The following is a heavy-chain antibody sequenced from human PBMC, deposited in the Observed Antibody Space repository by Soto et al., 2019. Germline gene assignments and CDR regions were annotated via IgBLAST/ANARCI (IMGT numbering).Heavy chain of an antibody. CDR1: GFTFSSYS. V-gene: IGHV3-48*01. D-gene: IGHD6-13*01. CDR3: ARHPERIAEIGWFDP. CDR2: ISSSSSTI. Sequence: EVQLVESGGGLVQPGGSLRLSCAASGFTFSSYSMNWVRQAPGKGLEWVSYISSSSSTIYYADSVKGRFTISRDNAKNSLYLQRNSLRAAETAGYYWARHPERIAEIGWFDPWGQGTLVSVSS. J-gene: IGHJ5*02.